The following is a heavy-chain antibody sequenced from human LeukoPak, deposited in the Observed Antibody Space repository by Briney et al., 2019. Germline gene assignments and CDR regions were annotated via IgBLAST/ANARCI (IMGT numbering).Heavy chain of an antibody. V-gene: IGHV3-74*01. CDR3: AREYYYYGMDV. CDR1: GFTFSHYW. CDR2: INSDGSST. J-gene: IGHJ6*02. Sequence: GGSLRLSCAASGFTFSHYWMQWVRQAPGKGLVWVSRINSDGSSTTYADSVKGRFTISRDNAKNTLYLQMNSLRAEDTAVYYCAREYYYYGMDVWGQGTTVTVSS.